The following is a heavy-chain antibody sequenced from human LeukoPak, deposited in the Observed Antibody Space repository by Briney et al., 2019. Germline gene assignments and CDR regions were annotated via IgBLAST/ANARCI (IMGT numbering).Heavy chain of an antibody. Sequence: ASVKVSCKASGGTFSSYAISWVRQAPGQGLEWMGGIIPIFGTANYAQKFQGRVAITTDESTSTAYMELSSLRSEDTAVYYCARGFDGGRGWFDPWGQGTLVTVPS. V-gene: IGHV1-69*05. D-gene: IGHD4-23*01. CDR1: GGTFSSYA. CDR3: ARGFDGGRGWFDP. J-gene: IGHJ5*02. CDR2: IIPIFGTA.